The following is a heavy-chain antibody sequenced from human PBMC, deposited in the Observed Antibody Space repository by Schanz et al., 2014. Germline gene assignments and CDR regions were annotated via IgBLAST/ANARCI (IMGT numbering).Heavy chain of an antibody. Sequence: QVQLVQSGAEVKKPGASMKVSCKASGRTFIVYHVLHWVRQAPGQGLEWMGRISPNSGDTHSAQKFQGWVTMTRDTSISTAYMEVSRLKSDDTAVYYCARLSVAGRPHVNYWYFDLWGRGTLVTVSS. J-gene: IGHJ2*01. CDR1: GRTFIVYH. D-gene: IGHD6-19*01. V-gene: IGHV1-2*04. CDR3: ARLSVAGRPHVNYWYFDL. CDR2: ISPNSGDT.